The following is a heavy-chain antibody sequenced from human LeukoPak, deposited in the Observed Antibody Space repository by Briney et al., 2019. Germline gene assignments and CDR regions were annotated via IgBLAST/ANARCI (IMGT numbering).Heavy chain of an antibody. D-gene: IGHD2-21*02. CDR2: MNPNSGNT. J-gene: IGHJ6*03. CDR3: ARVSCGGDCRGHYYHYYMDV. Sequence: ASVKVSCKASGYTFTSYDINWVRQATGQGLEWMGWMNPNSGNTGYAQKFQGRVTMTRDTSTSTVYMELSSLRSEDTAVYYCARVSCGGDCRGHYYHYYMDVWGKGTTVTISS. V-gene: IGHV1-8*01. CDR1: GYTFTSYD.